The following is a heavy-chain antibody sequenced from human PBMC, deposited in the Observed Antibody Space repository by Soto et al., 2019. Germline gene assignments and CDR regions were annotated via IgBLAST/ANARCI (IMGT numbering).Heavy chain of an antibody. D-gene: IGHD2-2*01. CDR1: GFTFSSYA. Sequence: GGSLRLSCAASGFTFSSYAMHWVRQAPGKGLEWVAVISYDGSNKYYAESVKGRFTISRDNSKKTLYLQMNSLRAEETAVYYCARYRGCSSTSCFLYYYYYGMDVWGQGTTVTVSS. CDR3: ARYRGCSSTSCFLYYYYYGMDV. J-gene: IGHJ6*02. V-gene: IGHV3-30-3*01. CDR2: ISYDGSNK.